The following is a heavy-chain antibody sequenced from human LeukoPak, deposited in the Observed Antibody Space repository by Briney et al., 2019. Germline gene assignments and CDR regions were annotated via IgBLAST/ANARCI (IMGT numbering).Heavy chain of an antibody. CDR3: AVDGGPDDAFDI. Sequence: SVKVSCKASGGTFSSYAISWVRQAPGQGLEWMGGIIPILGTANYAQKFQGRVTITADESTSTAYMELSSLRSEDTAVYYCAVDGGPDDAFDIWGQGTMVTVSS. CDR2: IIPILGTA. J-gene: IGHJ3*02. D-gene: IGHD4-23*01. V-gene: IGHV1-69*13. CDR1: GGTFSSYA.